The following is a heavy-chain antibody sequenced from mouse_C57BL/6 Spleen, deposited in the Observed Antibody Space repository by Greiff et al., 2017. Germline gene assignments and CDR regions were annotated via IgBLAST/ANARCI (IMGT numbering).Heavy chain of an antibody. CDR2: ISSGGSYT. Sequence: EVQVVESGGDLVKPGGSLKLSCAASGFTFSSYGMSWVRQTPDKRLEWVATISSGGSYTYYPDSVKGRFTISRDNAKNTLYLQMSSLKSEDTAMYYCARRGVSSGPEDYWGQGTTLTVSS. CDR1: GFTFSSYG. D-gene: IGHD3-2*02. CDR3: ARRGVSSGPEDY. V-gene: IGHV5-6*01. J-gene: IGHJ2*01.